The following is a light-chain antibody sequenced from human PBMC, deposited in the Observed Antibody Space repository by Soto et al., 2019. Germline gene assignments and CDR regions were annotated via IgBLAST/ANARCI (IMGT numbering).Light chain of an antibody. Sequence: QSVLTQPASVSGSPGQSITISCTGTSSDVGGYNYVSWYQQHPGKAPKLMIYEVSHWPSGVSNRFSGSKSGNTASLTISGLQAEDEADYYCTSFTSSSTWVFGGGTQLTVL. V-gene: IGLV2-14*01. J-gene: IGLJ3*02. CDR3: TSFTSSSTWV. CDR2: EVS. CDR1: SSDVGGYNY.